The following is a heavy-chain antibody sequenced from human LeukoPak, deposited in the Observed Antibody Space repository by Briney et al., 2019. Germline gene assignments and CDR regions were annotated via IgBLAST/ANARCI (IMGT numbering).Heavy chain of an antibody. D-gene: IGHD6-19*01. CDR1: GSTFSSYA. J-gene: IGHJ4*02. CDR2: IIPILGIA. V-gene: IGHV1-69*04. Sequence: SVTVSCKASGSTFSSYAISWVRQAPGQGLEWMGRIIPILGIANYAQKFQGRVTITADKSTSTAYMELSSLRSEDTAVYYCARDTQWLPDDYWGQGTLVTVSS. CDR3: ARDTQWLPDDY.